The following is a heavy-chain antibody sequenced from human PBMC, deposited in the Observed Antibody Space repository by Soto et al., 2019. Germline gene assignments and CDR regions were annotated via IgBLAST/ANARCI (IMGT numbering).Heavy chain of an antibody. J-gene: IGHJ4*02. CDR2: ISYDGSNK. Sequence: QVQLVESGGGVVQPGRSLRLSCAASGFTFSSYGMHWVRQAPGKGLEWVAVISYDGSNKYYADSVKGRFTISRDNSKNKLYLQMNSLRAEDTAVYYCAKGKDWIPWGQGTLVTVSS. CDR1: GFTFSSYG. V-gene: IGHV3-30*18. CDR3: AKGKDWIP. D-gene: IGHD2-15*01.